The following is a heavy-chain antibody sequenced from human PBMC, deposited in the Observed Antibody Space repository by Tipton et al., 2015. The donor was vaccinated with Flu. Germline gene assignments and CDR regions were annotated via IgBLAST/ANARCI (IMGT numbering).Heavy chain of an antibody. V-gene: IGHV3-30*04. CDR3: AAPVGEVADASDI. CDR2: ISYDGSNK. D-gene: IGHD3-10*01. J-gene: IGHJ3*02. CDR1: GFIFGAFA. Sequence: SLRLSCAASGFIFGAFAMHWVRQAPGKGLEWVALISYDGSNKYYADSVRGRFTISRDNYKNTLDLQMDSLRPEDTAVYYCAAPVGEVADASDIWGQGTVVTVSS.